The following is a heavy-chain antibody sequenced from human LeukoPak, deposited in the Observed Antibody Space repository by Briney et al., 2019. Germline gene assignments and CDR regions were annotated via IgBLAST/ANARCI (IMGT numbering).Heavy chain of an antibody. CDR3: ATGGVGSRINYYYYGMDV. Sequence: GSSVKVSCKASGGTFSSYAISWVRQAPGQGLEWMGGIIPIFGTANYAQKFQGRVTITADESTSTAYMELSSLRSEDTAVYYCATGGVGSRINYYYYGMDVWGQGTTVTVSS. D-gene: IGHD5/OR15-5a*01. CDR1: GGTFSSYA. J-gene: IGHJ6*02. V-gene: IGHV1-69*01. CDR2: IIPIFGTA.